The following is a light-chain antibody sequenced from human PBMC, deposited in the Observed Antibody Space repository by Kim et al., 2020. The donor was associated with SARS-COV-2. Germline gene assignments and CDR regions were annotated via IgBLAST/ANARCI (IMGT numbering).Light chain of an antibody. CDR1: QAVSNN. Sequence: ETVMTQSPATLSVSPGEEATLSCRASQAVSNNLAWYQQKPGQAPRLLIYDASTRATGIPARFSGSGSGTEFTLTISSLQSEDFGVYYCQQYNNRPPNTFGQGTKLEI. CDR2: DAS. V-gene: IGKV3-15*01. CDR3: QQYNNRPPNT. J-gene: IGKJ2*01.